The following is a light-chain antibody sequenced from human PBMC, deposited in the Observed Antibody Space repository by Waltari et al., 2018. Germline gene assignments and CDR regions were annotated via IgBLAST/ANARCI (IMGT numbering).Light chain of an antibody. V-gene: IGLV2-23*02. CDR1: SSDIGSFNL. Sequence: QPAMTQTASVSGSPGKSITISCTGTSSDIGSFNLVSWYQQHPGKAPKLMIYEVSQRPSGVSNRFSGSKSANTASLTISGLQAEDEADYYCCSYAGTIPFVFGTGTKVTVL. CDR2: EVS. J-gene: IGLJ1*01. CDR3: CSYAGTIPFV.